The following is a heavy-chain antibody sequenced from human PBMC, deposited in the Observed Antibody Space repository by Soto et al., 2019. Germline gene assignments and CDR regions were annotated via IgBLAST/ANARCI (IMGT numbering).Heavy chain of an antibody. CDR2: IYSGGST. V-gene: IGHV3-66*01. CDR1: GITVSSNY. D-gene: IGHD3-10*01. J-gene: IGHJ4*02. CDR3: ARDFSYHGSGTMGGYFDY. Sequence: EVQLVESGGGLVLPGGSLRLSCAASGITVSSNYMSWVRQAPGKGLEWVSVIYSGGSTYYADSVKGRFTISRDNSKNTLYVQMTSLRAEDTAVYYCARDFSYHGSGTMGGYFDYWGQGTLVTVSS.